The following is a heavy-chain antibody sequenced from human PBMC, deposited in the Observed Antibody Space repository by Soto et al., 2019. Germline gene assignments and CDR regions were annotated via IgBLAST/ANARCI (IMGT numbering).Heavy chain of an antibody. V-gene: IGHV1-8*01. CDR3: ARTLYGDNVDY. J-gene: IGHJ4*02. CDR2: MNPNSGNT. CDR1: GYTLTSYD. Sequence: ASAKVSCKASGYTLTSYDINMLRQATGQGREWMGWMNPNSGNTGYAQKFQGRVTMSRTTSISTAYMEPSSLRSEDTAVYYCARTLYGDNVDYWGQGTLVTVSS. D-gene: IGHD4-17*01.